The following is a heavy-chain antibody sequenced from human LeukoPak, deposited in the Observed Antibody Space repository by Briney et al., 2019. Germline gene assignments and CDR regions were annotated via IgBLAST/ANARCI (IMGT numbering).Heavy chain of an antibody. V-gene: IGHV3-23*01. CDR3: AKRVVPATDCFDY. J-gene: IGHJ4*02. Sequence: SGGSLRLSCAASGFTFSSYSMNWVRQAPGKGLEWVSGISGSGGNTYYADSVKGRFTISRDNSKNTLYLQMNSLRAEDTAVYYCAKRVVPATDCFDYWGQGTLVTVSS. CDR1: GFTFSSYS. D-gene: IGHD2-2*01. CDR2: ISGSGGNT.